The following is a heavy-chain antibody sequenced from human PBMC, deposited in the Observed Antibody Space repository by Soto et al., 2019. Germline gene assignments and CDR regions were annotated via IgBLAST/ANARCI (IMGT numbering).Heavy chain of an antibody. CDR3: ARAFRGSSCKRGLNY. V-gene: IGHV1-18*04. D-gene: IGHD6-13*01. J-gene: IGHJ4*02. CDR1: GYTFTSYG. Sequence: ASVKVSCKSSGYTFTSYGLSWVRQAPGQGFEWMGWISGYDASTSYAQNLQDRVTLTTDTSTSTAYMEWRSLTSHDPAVHYCARAFRGSSCKRGLNYWGQGTLVTVSS. CDR2: ISGYDAST.